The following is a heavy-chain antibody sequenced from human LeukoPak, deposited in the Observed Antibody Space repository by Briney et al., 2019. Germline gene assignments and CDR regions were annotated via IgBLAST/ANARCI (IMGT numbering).Heavy chain of an antibody. CDR2: ITSSSNYI. CDR3: ARDLFGSRATIDY. V-gene: IGHV3-21*01. D-gene: IGHD5-12*01. J-gene: IGHJ4*02. CDR1: GFTFSSYS. Sequence: GGSLRLSCAASGFTFSSYSMNWVRQAPGKGLEWVSSITSSSNYIYFGDSVKGRFTISRDNAKNSLYLQMNSLRAEDTAVYYCARDLFGSRATIDYWGQGTLVTVSS.